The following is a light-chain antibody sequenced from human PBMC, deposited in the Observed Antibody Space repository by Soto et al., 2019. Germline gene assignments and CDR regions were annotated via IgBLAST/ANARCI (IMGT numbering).Light chain of an antibody. CDR2: GSS. J-gene: IGKJ2*01. CDR3: QQHGSSPPYT. CDR1: QTVSNNY. Sequence: EVVLTQSPGTLSLSPGERATLSCRASQTVSNNYLAWYQQKHGQAPRLLIFGSSDRATGVPDRFSGSGSGTDFHLTIIRLEPEDFAVYYCQQHGSSPPYTFGLGTKVEIK. V-gene: IGKV3-20*01.